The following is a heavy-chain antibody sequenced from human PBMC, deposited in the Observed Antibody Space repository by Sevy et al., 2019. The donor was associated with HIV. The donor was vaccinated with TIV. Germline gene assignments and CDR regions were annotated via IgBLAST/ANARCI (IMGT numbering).Heavy chain of an antibody. V-gene: IGHV3-30*18. J-gene: IGHJ4*02. CDR2: ISYDGSNK. D-gene: IGHD3-22*01. CDR1: GFTFSTYG. CDR3: AKDVAPLRFYDSGGFDY. Sequence: GESLKISCVVSGFTFSTYGMHWVRQAPGKGLEWVAVISYDGSNKYYSDSVKGRFTISRDNSKNTLYLQMNSLRAEDTAMYYCAKDVAPLRFYDSGGFDYWGLGTLVTVSS.